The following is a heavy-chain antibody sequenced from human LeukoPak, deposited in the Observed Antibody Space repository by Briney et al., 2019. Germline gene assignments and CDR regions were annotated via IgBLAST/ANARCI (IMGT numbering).Heavy chain of an antibody. Sequence: SQTLSLTCTVSGASISRGDSFWTWIRQHPGKGLEWLGSIYFSGSTSYNPSLESRLTISVDTSKNKFSLKLNSVTVADTAVYYCARNPYCSYDRCYSAYYYGMDVWGQGTTVTVSS. J-gene: IGHJ6*02. V-gene: IGHV4-31*03. CDR3: ARNPYCSYDRCYSAYYYGMDV. CDR1: GASISRGDSF. CDR2: IYFSGST. D-gene: IGHD2-15*01.